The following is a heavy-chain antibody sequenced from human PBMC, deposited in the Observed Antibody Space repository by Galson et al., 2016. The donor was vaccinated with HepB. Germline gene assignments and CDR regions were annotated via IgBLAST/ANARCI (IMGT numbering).Heavy chain of an antibody. CDR3: ARVTGFGDVRFYYYGMNV. CDR1: GGSISSSTYY. J-gene: IGHJ6*02. CDR2: IHYRGTT. D-gene: IGHD3-10*01. Sequence: ETLSLTCTVSGGSISSSTYYWGWIRQPPGKGLEWHGSIHYRGTTFYNPSLQSRAIISADTSKNQFPLKLSSVTAADTAVYYCARVTGFGDVRFYYYGMNVCGQGTTVTVSS. V-gene: IGHV4-39*06.